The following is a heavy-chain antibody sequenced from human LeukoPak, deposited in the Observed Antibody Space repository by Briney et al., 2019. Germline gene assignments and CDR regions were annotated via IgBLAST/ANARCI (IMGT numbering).Heavy chain of an antibody. D-gene: IGHD3-10*01. J-gene: IGHJ4*02. CDR2: IYYSGST. CDR1: GGSISSYY. V-gene: IGHV4-59*01. Sequence: SETLSLTCTVSGGSISSYYWSWIRQPPGKGLEWIGYIYYSGSTNYNPSLKSRVTIAVDTSKNQFSLELSSVTAADTAVYYCARGGGSVDIWGQGTLVTVSS. CDR3: ARGGGSVDI.